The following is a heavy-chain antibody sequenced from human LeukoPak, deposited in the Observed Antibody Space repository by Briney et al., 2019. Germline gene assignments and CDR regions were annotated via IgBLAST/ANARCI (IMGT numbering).Heavy chain of an antibody. D-gene: IGHD1-26*01. V-gene: IGHV1-2*02. J-gene: IGHJ4*02. CDR3: ARDRLTVGAHLLDY. Sequence: ASVKVSCKASGYDFNGYYIHWVRQAPGQGLEWMGWISPKSGGTNYDQKFQGRVTMTRDTSISTAYMELSSLRSDDTAVYYCARDRLTVGAHLLDYWGQGTLVTVSS. CDR2: ISPKSGGT. CDR1: GYDFNGYY.